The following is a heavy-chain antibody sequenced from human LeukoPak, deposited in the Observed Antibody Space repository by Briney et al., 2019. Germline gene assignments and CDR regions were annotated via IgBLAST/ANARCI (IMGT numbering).Heavy chain of an antibody. CDR2: IVVGSGNT. D-gene: IGHD2-15*01. V-gene: IGHV1-58*01. J-gene: IGHJ4*02. CDR3: AADVGYCSGGSCYHDY. Sequence: ASVKVSCKASGFTFTSSAVQLVRQARGQRLEWIGWIVVGSGNTNYAQKFQERVTITRDMSTSTAYMELSSLRSEDTAVYYCAADVGYCSGGSCYHDYWGQGTLVTVSS. CDR1: GFTFTSSA.